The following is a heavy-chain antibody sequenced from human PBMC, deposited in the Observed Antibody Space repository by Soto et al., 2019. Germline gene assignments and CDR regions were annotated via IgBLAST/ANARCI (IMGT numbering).Heavy chain of an antibody. Sequence: ASVKVSCKVSGYTLSELSMHWVRQAPGEGLEWMGGFDPEDGETLYAQKFQGRVSMTEDTSTDTAYMELSSLTSEDTAVYYCTTGQRPLRFLEWLSRYYFDFWGQGTLVTVSS. D-gene: IGHD3-3*01. CDR3: TTGQRPLRFLEWLSRYYFDF. CDR1: GYTLSELS. V-gene: IGHV1-24*01. J-gene: IGHJ4*02. CDR2: FDPEDGET.